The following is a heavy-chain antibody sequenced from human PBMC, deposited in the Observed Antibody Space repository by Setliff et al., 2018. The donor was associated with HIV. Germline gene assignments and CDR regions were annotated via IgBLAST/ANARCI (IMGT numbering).Heavy chain of an antibody. J-gene: IGHJ3*02. Sequence: GGSLRLSCVASGFSFSTYSMNWVRQAPGKGLEWVSTISGSGGTTYYADSVKGRFTISRDNPKNTLYLQLNSLRAEDTAVYYCARFCGGDCYSRAFDIWGQGTMVTVSS. CDR2: ISGSGGTT. CDR3: ARFCGGDCYSRAFDI. CDR1: GFSFSTYS. D-gene: IGHD2-21*02. V-gene: IGHV3-23*01.